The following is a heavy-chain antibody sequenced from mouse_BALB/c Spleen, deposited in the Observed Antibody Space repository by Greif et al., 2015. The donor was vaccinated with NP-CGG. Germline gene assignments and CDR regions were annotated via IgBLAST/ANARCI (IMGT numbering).Heavy chain of an antibody. Sequence: VQGVESGPDLVAPSQSLSITCTVSGFSLTSYGVHWVRQPPGKGLEWLVVIWSDGSTTYNSALKSRLSISKDNSKSQVFLKMNSLQTDDTAMYYCARHGDDYGKLYAMDYWGQGTSVTVSS. D-gene: IGHD2-4*01. CDR2: IWSDGST. V-gene: IGHV2-6-2*01. CDR3: ARHGDDYGKLYAMDY. J-gene: IGHJ4*01. CDR1: GFSLTSYG.